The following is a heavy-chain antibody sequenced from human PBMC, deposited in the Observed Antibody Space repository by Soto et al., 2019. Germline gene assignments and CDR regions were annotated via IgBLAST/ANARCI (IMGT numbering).Heavy chain of an antibody. Sequence: QVQLVQSGAEVKKPGSSVKVSCKASGGTFSSYAISWVRQAPGQGLEWMGGIIPIFGTANYAQKVQGRVTITADESTSTAYMELSSLRSEDTAVYYCAIGMGYCSSTSCYSYYYGMDVWGQGTTVTVSS. CDR3: AIGMGYCSSTSCYSYYYGMDV. V-gene: IGHV1-69*01. CDR2: IIPIFGTA. D-gene: IGHD2-2*01. J-gene: IGHJ6*02. CDR1: GGTFSSYA.